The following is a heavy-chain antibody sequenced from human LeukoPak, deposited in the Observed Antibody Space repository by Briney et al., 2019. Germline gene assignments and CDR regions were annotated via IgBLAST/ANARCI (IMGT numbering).Heavy chain of an antibody. CDR3: ARVGGYGMATKPDDY. CDR2: ISSSSTTI. CDR1: GFTFSTYS. D-gene: IGHD5-24*01. V-gene: IGHV3-48*02. Sequence: GGSLRLSCAASGFTFSTYSMNWVRQAPGKGLEWVSYISSSSTTIYYADSVKGRFTISRDNAKNSLYLQMNSLRDEDTAVYYCARVGGYGMATKPDDYWGQGTLVTVSS. J-gene: IGHJ4*02.